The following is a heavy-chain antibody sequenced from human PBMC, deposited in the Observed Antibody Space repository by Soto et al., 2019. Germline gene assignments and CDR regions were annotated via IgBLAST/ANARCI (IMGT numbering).Heavy chain of an antibody. CDR3: AIDLWLYTH. D-gene: IGHD1-20*01. Sequence: EVQLLESGGGLVQPGGSLRLSCTASGFTFSDHAMTWVRQAPGTGLEWLSGISGGGRGAYYADSVKGRFTVSRANSNNTLFQQMDTLIVEDTAVFSCAIDLWLYTHWGQGTLVTVSS. CDR2: ISGGGRGA. J-gene: IGHJ4*02. CDR1: GFTFSDHA. V-gene: IGHV3-23*01.